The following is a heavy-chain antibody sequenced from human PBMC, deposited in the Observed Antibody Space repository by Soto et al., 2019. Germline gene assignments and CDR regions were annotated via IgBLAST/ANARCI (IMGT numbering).Heavy chain of an antibody. V-gene: IGHV4-34*01. CDR3: ARDKITGLFDY. D-gene: IGHD2-8*02. Sequence: ASETLSLTCAVYGGSFSGYYWSWIRQPPGKGLEWIGEINHSGSTNYNPSLKSRVTISVDTSKNQFSLKLSSVTAADTAVYYCARDKITGLFDYCGQGTLVTVSS. CDR1: GGSFSGYY. J-gene: IGHJ4*02. CDR2: INHSGST.